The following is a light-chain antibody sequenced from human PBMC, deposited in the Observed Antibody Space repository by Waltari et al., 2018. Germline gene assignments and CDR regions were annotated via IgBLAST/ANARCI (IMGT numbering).Light chain of an antibody. CDR3: QQYSRYST. V-gene: IGKV1-5*03. Sequence: DIQMTQSPSTLSASVGDRVTITCRASQSTGGFLAWYQQKPGKAPKLLIYGASSLAGGVPSRFSGSGSGTEFTLTISSLQPDDFATYYCQQYSRYSTFGLGTEVEIK. CDR1: QSTGGF. J-gene: IGKJ1*01. CDR2: GAS.